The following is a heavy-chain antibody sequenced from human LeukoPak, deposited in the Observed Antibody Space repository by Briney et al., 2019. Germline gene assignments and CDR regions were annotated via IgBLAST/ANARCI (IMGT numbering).Heavy chain of an antibody. Sequence: VASVNVSCKASGYTFTSYGIRWVRPAPGQGLEWMGWISAYNGNTNYAQKLQGRVTMTTDTSTSTAYMELRSLRSDDTAVYYCARIGTGTRPMDVWGQGTTVTVSS. CDR1: GYTFTSYG. J-gene: IGHJ6*02. D-gene: IGHD1-7*01. CDR2: ISAYNGNT. CDR3: ARIGTGTRPMDV. V-gene: IGHV1-18*01.